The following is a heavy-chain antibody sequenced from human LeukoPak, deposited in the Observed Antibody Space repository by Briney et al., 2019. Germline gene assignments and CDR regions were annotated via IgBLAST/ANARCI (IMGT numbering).Heavy chain of an antibody. CDR1: EFTLSRFS. CDR3: ARGRDVPSSYYYFDY. CDR2: ISGSSAYI. D-gene: IGHD2-2*01. Sequence: GGSLRLSCAASEFTLSRFSMNWVRQAPGKGLEWVSSISGSSAYIYYADSVKGRFTISRDNAKSSLYLQMNSLRAEDTAVYYCARGRDVPSSYYYFDYWGQGTLVTVSS. J-gene: IGHJ4*02. V-gene: IGHV3-21*01.